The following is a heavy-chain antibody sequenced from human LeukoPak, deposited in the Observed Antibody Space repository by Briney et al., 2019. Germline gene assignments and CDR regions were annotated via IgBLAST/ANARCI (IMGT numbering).Heavy chain of an antibody. CDR3: ASQLLYRGYFDH. CDR1: GFSLTTSGVG. J-gene: IGHJ4*02. Sequence: SGPTLVKPTQTLTLTCTFSGFSLTTSGVGVGWIRQHPGKALEWVAVVYGNDDKLYSPSLRSRLTVTKDTSKNQVVLTMTNMDPVDTATYCFASQLLYRGYFDHWGQGSLVTVSS. CDR2: VYGNDDK. V-gene: IGHV2-5*01. D-gene: IGHD2-2*02.